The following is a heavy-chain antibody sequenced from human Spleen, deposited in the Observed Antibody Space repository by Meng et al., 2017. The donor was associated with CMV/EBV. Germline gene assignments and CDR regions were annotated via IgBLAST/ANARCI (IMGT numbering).Heavy chain of an antibody. Sequence: CAASGFTFSDYYMSWIRQSPEKGLEWVSYIASGGSPIYYADSVKGRFTISRDNAKNSLYLQMNSLTTEDTAVYYCARVPHYYGSGYDYWGRGTLVTVSS. D-gene: IGHD3-10*01. CDR3: ARVPHYYGSGYDY. CDR2: IASGGSPI. J-gene: IGHJ4*01. CDR1: GFTFSDYY. V-gene: IGHV3-11*01.